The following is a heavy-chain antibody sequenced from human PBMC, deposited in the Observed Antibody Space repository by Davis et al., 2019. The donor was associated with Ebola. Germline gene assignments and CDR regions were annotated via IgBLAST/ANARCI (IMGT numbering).Heavy chain of an antibody. CDR1: GYSISSGYY. CDR2: IYYSGST. Sequence: SETLSLTCAVSGYSISSGYYWSWIRQPPGKGLEWIGYIYYSGSTNYNPSLKSRVTISVDTSKNQFSLKLSSVTAADTAVYYCARGPPIPAAFDIWGQGTMVTVSS. V-gene: IGHV4-61*01. CDR3: ARGPPIPAAFDI. J-gene: IGHJ3*02.